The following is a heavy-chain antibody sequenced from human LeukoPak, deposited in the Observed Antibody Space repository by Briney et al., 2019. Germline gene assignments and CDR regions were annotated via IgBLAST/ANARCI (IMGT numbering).Heavy chain of an antibody. CDR2: IYWDDDK. V-gene: IGHV2-5*02. J-gene: IGHJ4*02. D-gene: IGHD6-13*01. CDR1: GFSLTTNGVG. CDR3: AHPGVAAAFDY. Sequence: ESGPTLVNPTQTLTLTCTFSGFSLTTNGVGVGWVRQPPGKALQWLAVIYWDDDKRYSPSLETRLSINKDTSKNQVVLRMTNMHPVDTGTYYCAHPGVAAAFDYWGQGILVTVSS.